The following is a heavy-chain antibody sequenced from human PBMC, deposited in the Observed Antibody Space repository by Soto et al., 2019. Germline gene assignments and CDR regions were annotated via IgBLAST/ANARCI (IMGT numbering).Heavy chain of an antibody. CDR2: INHSGST. V-gene: IGHV4-34*01. D-gene: IGHD3-10*01. CDR3: ARLYGSVPWRYYYYYGMDV. CDR1: GGSFSGYY. J-gene: IGHJ6*02. Sequence: SETLSLTCAVYGGSFSGYYWSWIRQPPGKGLEWIGEINHSGSTNYNPSLKSRVTISVDTSKNQFSLKLSSVTAADTAVYYCARLYGSVPWRYYYYYGMDVWGQGTTVTVSS.